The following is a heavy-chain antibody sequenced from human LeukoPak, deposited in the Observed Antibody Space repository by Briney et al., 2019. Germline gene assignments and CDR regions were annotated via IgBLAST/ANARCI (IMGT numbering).Heavy chain of an antibody. Sequence: ASVKVSCKASGYTFTGYYMHWVRQAPGQGLEWMGWINPNSGGTNYAQKFQGRVTMTRDTSISTAYMELSRLRSDDTAVYYCARRGGGYSGYDFDYWGQGTLVTVSS. D-gene: IGHD5-12*01. CDR2: INPNSGGT. CDR3: ARRGGGYSGYDFDY. J-gene: IGHJ4*02. CDR1: GYTFTGYY. V-gene: IGHV1-2*02.